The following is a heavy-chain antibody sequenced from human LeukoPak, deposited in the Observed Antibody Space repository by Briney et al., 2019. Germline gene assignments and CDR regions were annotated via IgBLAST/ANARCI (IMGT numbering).Heavy chain of an antibody. CDR2: ISWNSGSI. CDR3: AKDEFVASDFTGAFDI. V-gene: IGHV3-9*03. CDR1: GFTFDDYA. Sequence: PGRSLRLSCAASGFTFDDYAMHWVRQAPGEGLEWVSGISWNSGSIGYADSVKGRFTISRDNAKNSLYLQMNSLRADDMALYYCAKDEFVASDFTGAFDIWGQGTMVTVSS. J-gene: IGHJ3*02. D-gene: IGHD2-8*02.